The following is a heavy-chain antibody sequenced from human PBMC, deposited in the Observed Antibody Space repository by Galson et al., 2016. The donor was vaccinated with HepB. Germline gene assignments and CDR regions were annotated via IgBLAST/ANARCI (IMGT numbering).Heavy chain of an antibody. Sequence: SETLSLTCAFSGYSISSGYRWGWIRQPPGKGLEWIANIYHDGDTYYDPSLKSRATASVDTSKNQFSLRLTSVTAADTAVYYCARSCGATDCYLFDIWGQGALVIVSS. D-gene: IGHD2-21*02. CDR1: GYSISSGYR. J-gene: IGHJ4*02. CDR3: ARSCGATDCYLFDI. V-gene: IGHV4-38-2*01. CDR2: IYHDGDT.